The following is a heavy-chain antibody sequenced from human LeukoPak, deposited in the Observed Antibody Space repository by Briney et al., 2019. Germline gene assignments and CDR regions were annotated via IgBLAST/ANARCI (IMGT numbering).Heavy chain of an antibody. Sequence: VASVKVSCKASGYTFTSYDFNWVRQATGQRPEWMGWMSPNSGDTGYAQKFQDRVTMTRNTSISTAYMELSSLGSDDTAVYYCARGPPNWGYDYWGPGTLVTVSS. CDR3: ARGPPNWGYDY. CDR2: MSPNSGDT. CDR1: GYTFTSYD. V-gene: IGHV1-8*01. D-gene: IGHD7-27*01. J-gene: IGHJ4*02.